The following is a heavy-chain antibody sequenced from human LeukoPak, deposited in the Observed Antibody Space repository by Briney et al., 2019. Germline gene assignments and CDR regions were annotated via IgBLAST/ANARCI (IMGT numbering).Heavy chain of an antibody. D-gene: IGHD2-2*02. CDR3: ARSGGTYTDYYYYYGMDV. Sequence: GGSLRLSCAASGFTFSSYSMNWVRQAPGKGLEWVSSIRSSSSYIYYADSMKGRFTISRDNAKNSLYLQMNSLRAEDTAVYYCARSGGTYTDYYYYYGMDVWGKGTTVTVSS. CDR1: GFTFSSYS. CDR2: IRSSSSYI. J-gene: IGHJ6*04. V-gene: IGHV3-21*01.